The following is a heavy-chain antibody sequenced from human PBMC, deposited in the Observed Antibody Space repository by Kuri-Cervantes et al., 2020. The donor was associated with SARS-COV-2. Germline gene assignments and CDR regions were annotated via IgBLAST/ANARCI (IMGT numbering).Heavy chain of an antibody. J-gene: IGHJ3*02. CDR2: ISYDGSNK. Sequence: GESLKISCEASGFTFSDYYVTWIRQAPGKGLEWVAVISYDGSNKYYADSVKGRFTISRDNSKNTLYLQMNSLRAEDTAVYYCARSLLSAWLVMSAFDMWGQGTMVTVSS. V-gene: IGHV3-30-3*01. CDR1: GFTFSDYY. CDR3: ARSLLSAWLVMSAFDM. D-gene: IGHD6-19*01.